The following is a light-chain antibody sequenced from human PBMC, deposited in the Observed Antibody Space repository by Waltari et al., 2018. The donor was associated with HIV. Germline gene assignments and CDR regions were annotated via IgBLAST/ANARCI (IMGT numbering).Light chain of an antibody. CDR3: ATWDDSLSALWV. CDR1: SSHIGSNY. J-gene: IGLJ3*02. Sequence: QSVLTQPPSASGTPGQRVTISCSGNSSHIGSNYVYWYQQLPGSTPRLLIFSNNQSPSGVPDRFSGSKSGTSASLAISGLRSEDEADYFCATWDDSLSALWVFGGGTKLTVL. CDR2: SNN. V-gene: IGLV1-47*02.